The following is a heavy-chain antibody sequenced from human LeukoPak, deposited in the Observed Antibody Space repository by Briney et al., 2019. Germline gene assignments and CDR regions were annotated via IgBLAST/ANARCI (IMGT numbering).Heavy chain of an antibody. Sequence: ASVKVSCKASGYTFTNYGITWVRQAPGQGLEWMGWISAYNGNTNYAQKFQGRVTVTTDTSTNTAYMALRSLRSGDTAVYYCAGGYYYDSSGYYLWGQGTLVTVSS. J-gene: IGHJ4*02. CDR3: AGGYYYDSSGYYL. CDR1: GYTFTNYG. D-gene: IGHD3-22*01. CDR2: ISAYNGNT. V-gene: IGHV1-18*01.